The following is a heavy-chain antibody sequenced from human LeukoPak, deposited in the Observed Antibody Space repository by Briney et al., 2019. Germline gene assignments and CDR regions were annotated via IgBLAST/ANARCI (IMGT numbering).Heavy chain of an antibody. V-gene: IGHV3-7*04. CDR1: GLTFSSYW. CDR3: ARVHSSGSYFDY. Sequence: GGSLTLSCAVSGLTFSSYWMRWVPQAPGKGVEWVANINHDGSGKYYVDSVKGRFTISRDSAKNSLFLQMNSLRAEDTAVYYCARVHSSGSYFDYWGQGTLVTVSS. D-gene: IGHD6-19*01. CDR2: INHDGSGK. J-gene: IGHJ4*02.